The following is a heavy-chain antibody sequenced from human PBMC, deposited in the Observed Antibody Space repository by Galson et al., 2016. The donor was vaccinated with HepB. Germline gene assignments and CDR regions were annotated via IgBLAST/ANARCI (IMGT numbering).Heavy chain of an antibody. CDR2: IFSGGTT. CDR1: GFTVGSSY. CDR3: ARDSGYNEHGGFDN. D-gene: IGHD5-24*01. Sequence: SLRLSCAASGFTVGSSYMAWVRHFPGQGLESVSVIFSGGTTFYADSTQGRFTISRDNSKNTLYLQMRSLGPEDTALYYCARDSGYNEHGGFDNWGQGTLVTVSS. V-gene: IGHV3-66*02. J-gene: IGHJ4*02.